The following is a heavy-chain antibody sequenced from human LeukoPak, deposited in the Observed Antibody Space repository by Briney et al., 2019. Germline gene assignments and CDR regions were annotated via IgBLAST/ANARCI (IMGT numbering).Heavy chain of an antibody. V-gene: IGHV3-21*01. J-gene: IGHJ3*02. CDR2: ISSSSSYI. D-gene: IGHD2-15*01. CDR1: GFTFSTYA. CDR3: ARVGSSDAFDI. Sequence: GGSLRLSCAASGFTFSTYAMNWVRQAPGKGLEWVSSISSSSSYIYYADSVKGRFTISRDNAKNSLYLQMNSLRAEDTAVYYCARVGSSDAFDIWGQGTMVTVSS.